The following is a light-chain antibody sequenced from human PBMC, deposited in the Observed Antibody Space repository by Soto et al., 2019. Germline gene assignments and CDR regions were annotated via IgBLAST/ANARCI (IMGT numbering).Light chain of an antibody. Sequence: QSVLTQPPSVSAAPGQAVTISCSGSTSNIGINDVAWYQQLPGTAPKLLLYENNKRPSGIPDRFSGSKSGTSATLGITGLQTGDEADYYCGAWDTRLNGGVFGGGTKLTVL. CDR1: TSNIGIND. V-gene: IGLV1-51*02. CDR3: GAWDTRLNGGV. J-gene: IGLJ2*01. CDR2: ENN.